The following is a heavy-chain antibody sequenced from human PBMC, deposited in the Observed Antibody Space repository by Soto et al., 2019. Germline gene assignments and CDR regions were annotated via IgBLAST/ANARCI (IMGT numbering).Heavy chain of an antibody. Sequence: GGSLRLSCAASGFTFSSYEMNWVRQAPGKGLEWVSYISSGGSTIYYADSVKGRFTISRDNAKNSLSLQVNSLRAEDTAVYYCARARYLVAFDIWGQGTMVTVSS. CDR2: ISSGGSTI. J-gene: IGHJ3*02. CDR3: ARARYLVAFDI. CDR1: GFTFSSYE. D-gene: IGHD1-1*01. V-gene: IGHV3-48*03.